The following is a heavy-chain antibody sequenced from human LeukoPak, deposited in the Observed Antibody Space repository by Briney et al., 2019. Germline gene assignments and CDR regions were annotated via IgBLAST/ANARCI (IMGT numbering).Heavy chain of an antibody. V-gene: IGHV3-30*04. D-gene: IGHD3-10*01. CDR2: ISYDGSNK. J-gene: IGHJ3*02. CDR1: GFTFSSYA. CDR3: ARSPAPYMVRGDPSDAFDI. Sequence: GGSLRLSCAASGFTFSSYAMHWVRQAPGKGLEWVAVISYDGSNKYYADSVKGRFTISRDNSKNTLYLQMNSLRAEDTAVYYCARSPAPYMVRGDPSDAFDIWGQGTMVTVSS.